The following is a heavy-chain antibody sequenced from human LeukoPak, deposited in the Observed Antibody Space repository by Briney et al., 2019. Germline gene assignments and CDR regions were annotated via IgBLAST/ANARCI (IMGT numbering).Heavy chain of an antibody. D-gene: IGHD6-19*01. J-gene: IGHJ4*02. Sequence: GGSLRLSCAASGFTVSSNYMSWVRQAPGKGLEWVSVIYSGGSTYYADSVKGRFTISRDNSKNTLYLQMNSLRAEDTTMYYCAREVRYSSGWLFDYWGQGTLVTVSS. CDR2: IYSGGST. CDR3: AREVRYSSGWLFDY. V-gene: IGHV3-66*01. CDR1: GFTVSSNY.